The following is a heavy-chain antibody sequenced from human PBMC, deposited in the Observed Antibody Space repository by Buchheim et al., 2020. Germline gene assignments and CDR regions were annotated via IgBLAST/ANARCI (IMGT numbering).Heavy chain of an antibody. CDR1: GFTFSSYS. CDR3: ARDGITIFGVVIIVTEPFDY. Sequence: EVQLVESGGGLVQPGRSLRLSCAASGFTFSSYSMNWVRQAPGKGLEWVSYISSSSSTIYYADSVKGRFTISRDNAKNSLYLQMNSLRAEDTAVYYCARDGITIFGVVIIVTEPFDYWGQGTL. D-gene: IGHD3-3*01. J-gene: IGHJ4*02. CDR2: ISSSSSTI. V-gene: IGHV3-48*01.